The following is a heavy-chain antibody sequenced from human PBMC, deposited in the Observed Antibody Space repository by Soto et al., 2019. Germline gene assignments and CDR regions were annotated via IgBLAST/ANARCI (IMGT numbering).Heavy chain of an antibody. CDR2: IYYSGST. CDR3: ARQGDSSGYWFDP. D-gene: IGHD3-22*01. Sequence: QLQLQESGPGLVKPSETLSLTCTVSGGSISSSSYYWGWIRQPPGKGLEWIGSIYYSGSTYYNPSLKSRVTISVDTSKNQFSLKLSSVTAADTAVYYCARQGDSSGYWFDPWGQGTLVTVSS. CDR1: GGSISSSSYY. V-gene: IGHV4-39*01. J-gene: IGHJ5*02.